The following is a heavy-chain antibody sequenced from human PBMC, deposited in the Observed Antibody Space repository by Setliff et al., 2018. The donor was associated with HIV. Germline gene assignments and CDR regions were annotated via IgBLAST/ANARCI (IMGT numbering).Heavy chain of an antibody. CDR2: IYHTGRP. CDR3: ATADYIYGRNVFDY. V-gene: IGHV4-38-2*02. Sequence: PSETLSLTCTVSAYSIGSSYSWGWIRQSPGKGLEWIANIYHTGRPFYNPSLQSRVTISVDTSKNQFSLKLTSVTAADTAVYYCATADYIYGRNVFDYWGQGSLVTVS. CDR1: AYSIGSSYS. D-gene: IGHD5-18*01. J-gene: IGHJ4*02.